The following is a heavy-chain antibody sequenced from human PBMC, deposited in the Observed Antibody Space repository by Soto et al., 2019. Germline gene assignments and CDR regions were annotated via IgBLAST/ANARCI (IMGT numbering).Heavy chain of an antibody. Sequence: QVQLQESGPGLLKPSQTLSLACTVSGDSISSGGYYWSWIRQHPGKGLEWIGYIYYSGSTYYNPSLKSRLTISLDTSKNQFSLELSSVTAADTAVYYCARYVGPKWRYYFDYWGQGTLVTVSS. D-gene: IGHD3-10*02. CDR1: GDSISSGGYY. J-gene: IGHJ4*02. V-gene: IGHV4-31*03. CDR2: IYYSGST. CDR3: ARYVGPKWRYYFDY.